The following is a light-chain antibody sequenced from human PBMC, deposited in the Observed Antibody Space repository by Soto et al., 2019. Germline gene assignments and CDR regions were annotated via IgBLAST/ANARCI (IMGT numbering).Light chain of an antibody. CDR2: DVS. J-gene: IGLJ1*01. CDR3: SDYPTSIAFNV. Sequence: QSALTQPASVSGSPGQSITISCTETSSDVAEYKYVSWYQQHPGRAPKLIIYDVSNRPSGVSNRFSGSKSGSTASLTISGLQAEDEADYYCSDYPTSIAFNVFGAGTKVTVL. CDR1: SSDVAEYKY. V-gene: IGLV2-14*03.